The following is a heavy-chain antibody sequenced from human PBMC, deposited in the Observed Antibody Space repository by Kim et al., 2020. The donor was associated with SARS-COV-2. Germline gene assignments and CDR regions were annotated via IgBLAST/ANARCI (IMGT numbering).Heavy chain of an antibody. V-gene: IGHV3-53*01. CDR2: IYSDGPT. CDR1: GFTVSNNY. J-gene: IGHJ4*02. Sequence: GGSLRLSCAVSGFTVSNNYMNWVRQAPGKGLEWVSVIYSDGPTYYADSVTGRFSISRDNSKNTVYLQMNSLRPEDTAVYYCARWGGVYVAGYWLDYSGQG. D-gene: IGHD2-8*02. CDR3: ARWGGVYVAGYWLDY.